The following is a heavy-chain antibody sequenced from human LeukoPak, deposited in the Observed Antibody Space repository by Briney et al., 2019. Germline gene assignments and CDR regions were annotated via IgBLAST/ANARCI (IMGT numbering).Heavy chain of an antibody. V-gene: IGHV3-48*03. Sequence: GGSLRLSCAASGFTFSTCEMNWVRQAPGKGLEGVSYIHSGGGTVHYADSVKGRFTISRDNTKNSLYLQMHSLRAGDTAVYYCARENSRSDAFDIWGQGTVVTVSS. J-gene: IGHJ3*02. CDR1: GFTFSTCE. CDR2: IHSGGGTV. CDR3: ARENSRSDAFDI. D-gene: IGHD6-13*01.